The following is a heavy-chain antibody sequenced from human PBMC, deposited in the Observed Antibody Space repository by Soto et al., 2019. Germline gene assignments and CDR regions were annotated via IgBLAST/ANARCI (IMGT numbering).Heavy chain of an antibody. CDR2: ISVYNGNR. D-gene: IGHD2-15*01. Sequence: QVQLVQSGPEVRKPGTSVKVSCKASGFNFVDHGFSWVRQAPGHALEWMGWISVYNGNREYAEKFQGRLSMTTDTSTDTAYMELGSLRSADTAVYYCARARAATFGPFEFWGQGTLVTVSS. CDR3: ARARAATFGPFEF. V-gene: IGHV1-18*04. J-gene: IGHJ4*02. CDR1: GFNFVDHG.